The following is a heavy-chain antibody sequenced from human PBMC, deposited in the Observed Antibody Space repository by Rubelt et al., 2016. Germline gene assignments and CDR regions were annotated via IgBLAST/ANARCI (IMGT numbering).Heavy chain of an antibody. CDR2: FFHDGST. J-gene: IGHJ4*02. D-gene: IGHD3-10*01. CDR3: ARPTGASSASGSFLV. Sequence: QVQLQESGPGLVKPSETLSLACTVSGYSINNGYYWGWIRQPPGKGLEWIASFFHDGSTKYNPSLKSRVTISKDGSKNHVSLNRRSVTAADTAVYYCARPTGASSASGSFLVWGQGTLVTVSS. V-gene: IGHV4-38-2*02. CDR1: GYSINNGYY.